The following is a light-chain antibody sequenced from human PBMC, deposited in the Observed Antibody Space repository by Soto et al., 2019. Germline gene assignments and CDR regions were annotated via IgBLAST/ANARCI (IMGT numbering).Light chain of an antibody. CDR2: AVS. CDR3: SSYTSDSSYV. V-gene: IGLV2-14*01. J-gene: IGLJ1*01. Sequence: QSVLTQPPSVSGAPGQRVTISCTGSSSSVGAGYDVHWYQQHPGKAPQLMIYAVSNRPSGVSNRFSASKSGNTASLFISGLQAEDEADYYCSSYTSDSSYVFGSGTKVTVL. CDR1: SSSVGAGYD.